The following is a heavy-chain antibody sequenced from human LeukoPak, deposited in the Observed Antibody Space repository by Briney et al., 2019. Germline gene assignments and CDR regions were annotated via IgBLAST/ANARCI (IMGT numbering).Heavy chain of an antibody. CDR1: GGSISSSNW. V-gene: IGHV4-4*02. D-gene: IGHD3-22*01. CDR2: IYHSGST. CDR3: ARDRRYYDSSGYYYLFDY. J-gene: IGHJ4*02. Sequence: SGTLSLTCAVSGGSISSSNWWSWVRQPPGKGLEWIGEIYHSGSTNYNPSLKSRVTISVDKSKNQFSLKLSSVTAADTAVYYCARDRRYYDSSGYYYLFDYWGQGTLVTVSS.